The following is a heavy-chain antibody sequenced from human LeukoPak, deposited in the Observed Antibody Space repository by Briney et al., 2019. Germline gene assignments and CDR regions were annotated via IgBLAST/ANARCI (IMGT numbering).Heavy chain of an antibody. CDR2: IYYSGST. J-gene: IGHJ4*02. V-gene: IGHV4-59*01. CDR1: GGSISSYY. CDR3: ARGQWLPVFDF. D-gene: IGHD3-22*01. Sequence: SETLSLTCTVSGGSISSYYWSWIRQPPGKGLEWIGYIYYSGSTNYNPSLKSRVTISVDTSKNRFSLKLSSVTVADTAVYYCARGQWLPVFDFWGQGTLVTVSS.